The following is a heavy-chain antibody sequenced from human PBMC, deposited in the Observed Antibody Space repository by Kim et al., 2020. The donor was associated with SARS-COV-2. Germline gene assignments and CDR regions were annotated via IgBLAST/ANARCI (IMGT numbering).Heavy chain of an antibody. CDR2: IGSSNNI. J-gene: IGHJ4*01. Sequence: GGSLRLSCAASGFTFNIYAMNWVRQAPGKGLEWVSYIGSSNNIYYADSVKGRLTIFRDNAKNSLYLQISNMRDEDTAVYYCSRDGGPGRSSWYSFYYCG. V-gene: IGHV3-48*02. CDR1: GFTFNIYA. CDR3: SRDGGPGRSSWYSFYY. D-gene: IGHD1-26*01.